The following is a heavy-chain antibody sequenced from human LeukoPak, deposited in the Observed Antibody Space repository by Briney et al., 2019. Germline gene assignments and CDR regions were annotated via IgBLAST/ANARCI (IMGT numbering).Heavy chain of an antibody. CDR3: AKSLRLPMVRGGTFDY. CDR2: ISGSGGST. CDR1: GFTFSSYA. J-gene: IGHJ4*02. Sequence: PGGSLRLSCAASGFTFSSYAMSWVRQAPGKGLEWVSAISGSGGSTYYADSVKGRFTISRDNSKNTLYRQMSSLRAEDTAVYYCAKSLRLPMVRGGTFDYWGQGTLVTVPS. V-gene: IGHV3-23*01. D-gene: IGHD3-10*01.